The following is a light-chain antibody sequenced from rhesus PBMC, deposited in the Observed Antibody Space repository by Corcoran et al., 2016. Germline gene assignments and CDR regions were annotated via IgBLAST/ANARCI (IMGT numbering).Light chain of an antibody. CDR3: LQHNSYPPT. V-gene: IGKV1-28*03. J-gene: IGKJ1*01. CDR2: DAS. Sequence: DIQMTQSPSSLSASVGDTVTITCRASQGISSYLNWFQQKPGKAPKLLLYDASSLESGVPSRFSGSGFGTAFTLTISSLQPEDFAAYYCLQHNSYPPTFGQGTKVEIK. CDR1: QGISSY.